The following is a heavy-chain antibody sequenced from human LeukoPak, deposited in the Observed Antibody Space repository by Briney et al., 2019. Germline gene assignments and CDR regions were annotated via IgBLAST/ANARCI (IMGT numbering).Heavy chain of an antibody. V-gene: IGHV5-51*01. J-gene: IGHJ3*01. Sequence: KYGESLKISCKGSGYSFTSYWIGWVRQMPGKGLEWMGIIYPGDSDTRYSPSFEGQVTISVDQSISTAYLQWRSLKASDTATYYCARIKLYTLHDAFDLWGQGTKVTVAS. CDR3: ARIKLYTLHDAFDL. D-gene: IGHD2-8*01. CDR1: GYSFTSYW. CDR2: IYPGDSDT.